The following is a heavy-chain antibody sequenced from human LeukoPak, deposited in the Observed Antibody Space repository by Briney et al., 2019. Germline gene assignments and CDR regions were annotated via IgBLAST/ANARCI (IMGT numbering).Heavy chain of an antibody. CDR2: ISSGSSTI. CDR3: ARDSIAARDMDV. D-gene: IGHD6-6*01. CDR1: GFTFSSYT. V-gene: IGHV3-48*01. J-gene: IGHJ6*03. Sequence: PGGSLRLSCAASGFTFSSYTMNWVRQAPGKGLEWVSYISSGSSTIYYADSVKGRFTISRDNAKNSLYLQMNSLRAEDTAVYYCARDSIAARDMDVWGKGTTVTVSS.